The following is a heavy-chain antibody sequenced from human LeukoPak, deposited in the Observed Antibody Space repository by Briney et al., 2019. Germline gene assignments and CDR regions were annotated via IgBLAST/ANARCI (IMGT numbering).Heavy chain of an antibody. Sequence: GGSLRLSCAASGFTFSSYAMSWVRQAPGKGLEWVSAISGSGGSTYYADSVKGRFTISRDNSKNTLYLQMNSLRAEDTAVYYCAKGSKYYYDSSGYLEAWGQGTLVTVSS. CDR2: ISGSGGST. D-gene: IGHD3-22*01. J-gene: IGHJ5*02. CDR3: AKGSKYYYDSSGYLEA. V-gene: IGHV3-23*01. CDR1: GFTFSSYA.